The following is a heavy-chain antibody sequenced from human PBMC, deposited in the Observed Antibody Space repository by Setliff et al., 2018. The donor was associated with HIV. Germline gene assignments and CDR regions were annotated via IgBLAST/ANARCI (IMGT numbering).Heavy chain of an antibody. D-gene: IGHD3-10*02. CDR1: GAYISSYY. J-gene: IGHJ6*03. CDR2: IYYSGST. CDR3: ARGCSSKGMDV. Sequence: SETLSLTCTVSGAYISSYYWSWIRQPPGKGLEWIGDIYYSGSTNYNPSLKSRVIISVDTSKNQFSLKLSSVTAADTAVYYCARGCSSKGMDVWGKGTTVTVSS. V-gene: IGHV4-59*12.